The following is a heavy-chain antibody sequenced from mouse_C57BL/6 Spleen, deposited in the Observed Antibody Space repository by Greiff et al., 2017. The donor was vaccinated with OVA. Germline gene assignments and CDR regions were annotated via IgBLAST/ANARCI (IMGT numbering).Heavy chain of an antibody. D-gene: IGHD3-2*02. CDR2: IDPSDSYT. J-gene: IGHJ3*01. CDR3: ARDSSGYLAWFAY. V-gene: IGHV1-59*01. CDR1: GYTFTSYW. Sequence: QVQLQQPGAELVRPGTSVKLSCKASGYTFTSYWMHWVKPRPGQGLEWIGVIDPSDSYTNYNQKFKGKATLTVDTSSSTAYMQLSSLTSEDSAVYYCARDSSGYLAWFAYWGQGTLVTVSA.